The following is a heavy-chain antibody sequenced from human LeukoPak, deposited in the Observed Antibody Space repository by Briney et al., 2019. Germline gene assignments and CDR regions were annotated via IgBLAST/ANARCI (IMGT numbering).Heavy chain of an antibody. CDR3: ARDRGVVVAATTHYYYYGMDV. J-gene: IGHJ6*02. D-gene: IGHD2-15*01. CDR2: IYYSGGT. CDR1: GGSISSGVYY. Sequence: PSETLSLTCTVSGGSISSGVYYWSWIRQHPGKGLEWIGYIYYSGGTNYNPSLKSRVTISVATSKNQFSLKLSSVTAADTAVYYCARDRGVVVAATTHYYYYGMDVWGQGTTVTVS. V-gene: IGHV4-61*08.